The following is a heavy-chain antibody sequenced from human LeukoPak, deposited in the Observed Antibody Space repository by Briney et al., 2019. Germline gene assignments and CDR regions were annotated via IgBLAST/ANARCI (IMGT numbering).Heavy chain of an antibody. J-gene: IGHJ4*02. CDR1: GYSFTSYW. CDR2: IYPGDSDT. Sequence: NHGESLKISCKGSGYSFTSYWIGWVRQLPGKGLEWMGIIYPGDSDTRYSPSFQGQVTISADKSISTAYLQWSSLKASDTAMYYCARLGGYCSSTSCYVDYWGQGTLVTVSS. V-gene: IGHV5-51*01. D-gene: IGHD2-2*01. CDR3: ARLGGYCSSTSCYVDY.